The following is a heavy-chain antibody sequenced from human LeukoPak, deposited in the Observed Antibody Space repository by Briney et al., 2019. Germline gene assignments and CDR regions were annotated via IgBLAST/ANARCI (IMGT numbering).Heavy chain of an antibody. CDR3: ARSISYYFYGMDV. Sequence: GESLRLSCAASGFTFDDYAFHWVRQAPGRGLEWVSGITWSSGSIGYADSVKGRFTISRDNAKNSLYLQMNSLRGGDTAFYYCARSISYYFYGMDVWGQGTTVTVSS. V-gene: IGHV3-9*01. CDR1: GFTFDDYA. D-gene: IGHD1-14*01. CDR2: ITWSSGSI. J-gene: IGHJ6*02.